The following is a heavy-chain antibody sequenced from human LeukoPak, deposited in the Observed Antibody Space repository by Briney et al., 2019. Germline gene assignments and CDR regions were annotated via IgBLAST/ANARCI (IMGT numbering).Heavy chain of an antibody. CDR3: ARSSGAFDY. Sequence: SETLSLTCTVSGDSISSSYWSWIRQPPGKGLDWIGYIYYSGITSYNPSPKSRVTMSLDTSKNQFSLKLNSVTAADTAVYYCARSSGAFDYWGQGALVTVSS. CDR1: GDSISSSY. CDR2: IYYSGIT. J-gene: IGHJ4*02. V-gene: IGHV4-59*01.